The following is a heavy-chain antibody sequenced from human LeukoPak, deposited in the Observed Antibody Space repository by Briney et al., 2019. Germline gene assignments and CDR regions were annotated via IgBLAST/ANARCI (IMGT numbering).Heavy chain of an antibody. D-gene: IGHD3-10*01. CDR1: GFTVDDYA. V-gene: IGHV3-9*03. J-gene: IGHJ5*02. CDR3: AKDDMVRGVISPNNWFDP. Sequence: RSRRLSCAASGFTVDDYAIQWVRPAPGGGLEWVAGIIWNSGSIGYADSVKGRFTISRDNAKNSLYLQMNSLRAEDMALYYCAKDDMVRGVISPNNWFDPWGQGTLVTVSS. CDR2: IIWNSGSI.